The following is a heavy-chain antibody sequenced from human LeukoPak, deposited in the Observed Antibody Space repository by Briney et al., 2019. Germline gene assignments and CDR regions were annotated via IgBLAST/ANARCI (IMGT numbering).Heavy chain of an antibody. D-gene: IGHD3-22*01. V-gene: IGHV3-30-3*01. Sequence: GGSLRLSCAASGFTFSSYAMLWVRQAPGKGLEWVAVISYDGSNKYYADSVKGRFTISRDNSKNTLYLQMNSLRAEDTAVYYCAKSSGPGGYYYYGMDVWGQGTTVTVSS. J-gene: IGHJ6*02. CDR1: GFTFSSYA. CDR2: ISYDGSNK. CDR3: AKSSGPGGYYYYGMDV.